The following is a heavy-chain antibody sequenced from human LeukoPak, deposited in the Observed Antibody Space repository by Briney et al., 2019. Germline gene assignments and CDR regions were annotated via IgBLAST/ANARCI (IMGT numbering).Heavy chain of an antibody. V-gene: IGHV3-48*03. CDR1: GFTFSSYE. CDR3: ARGGFWSGYPPRN. Sequence: RAGGSLRLSCAASGFTFSSYERNWVRQAPGKGLEWVSYISSSGSTIYYADSVKGRFTISRDNAKNSLYLQMNSLRAEDTAVYYCARGGFWSGYPPRNCGQGTLVTVSP. CDR2: ISSSGSTI. J-gene: IGHJ4*02. D-gene: IGHD3-3*01.